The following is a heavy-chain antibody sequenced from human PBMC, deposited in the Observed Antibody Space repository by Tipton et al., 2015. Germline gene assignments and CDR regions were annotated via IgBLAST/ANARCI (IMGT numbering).Heavy chain of an antibody. J-gene: IGHJ5*02. Sequence: TLSLTCNVSADSTDSITSYYWSWIRQSPGKGLEWIGYIYYSGSTNYNPSLKSRVTISVDTSKNRFSLKLSSVTAADTAVYYCARFMGYSYGPDNWFDPWGQGTLVTVSS. V-gene: IGHV4-59*07. CDR3: ARFMGYSYGPDNWFDP. D-gene: IGHD5-18*01. CDR1: ADSTDSITSYY. CDR2: IYYSGST.